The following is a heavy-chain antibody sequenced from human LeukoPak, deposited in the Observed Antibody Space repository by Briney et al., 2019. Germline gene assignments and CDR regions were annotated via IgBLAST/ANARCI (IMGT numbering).Heavy chain of an antibody. J-gene: IGHJ6*03. CDR1: GFTFSSYE. CDR2: ISISGSII. D-gene: IGHD3-3*01. V-gene: IGHV3-48*03. Sequence: PGGSLRLSCAASGFTFSSYEMNWVRQAPGKGLEWVSYISISGSIIYYADSVKGRFTISRDNAKNSLYLQMNSLRAEDTAVYYCARARLLDFYYYYMDVWGKGTTVTVSS. CDR3: ARARLLDFYYYYMDV.